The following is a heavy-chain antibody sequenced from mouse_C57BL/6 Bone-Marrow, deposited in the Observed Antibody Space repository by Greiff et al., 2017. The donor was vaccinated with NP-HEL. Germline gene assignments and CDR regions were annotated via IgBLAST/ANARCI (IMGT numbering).Heavy chain of an antibody. Sequence: QVQLQQSGPELVKPGASVKISCKASGYSFTSYYIHWVKQRPGQGLEWIGWIYPGSGNTKYNEKFKGKATLTADTSSSTAYMQLSRLTSEDSAVYYCARRGYGSSWYFDVWGTGTTVTVSS. CDR1: GYSFTSYY. D-gene: IGHD1-1*01. V-gene: IGHV1-66*01. CDR3: ARRGYGSSWYFDV. CDR2: IYPGSGNT. J-gene: IGHJ1*03.